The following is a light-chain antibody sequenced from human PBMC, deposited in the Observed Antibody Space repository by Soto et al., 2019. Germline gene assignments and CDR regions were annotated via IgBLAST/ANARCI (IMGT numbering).Light chain of an antibody. CDR3: QQYYSFPS. CDR1: QGLSKN. V-gene: IGKV1-8*01. CDR2: AAS. J-gene: IGKJ3*01. Sequence: AIRMTQSPSSLSASTGDRVTITCRASQGLSKNVAWYQQKPGKAPKLLIYAASTLQSGMPSRFSGSGSGTDFVLTISSLQSEDFATYYCQQYYSFPSFGPGTKVDVK.